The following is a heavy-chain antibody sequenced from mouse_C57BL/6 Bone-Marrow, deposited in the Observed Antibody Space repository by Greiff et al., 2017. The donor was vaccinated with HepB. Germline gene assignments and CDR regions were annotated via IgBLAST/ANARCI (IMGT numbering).Heavy chain of an antibody. CDR3: ARHDGYYPFAY. CDR1: GYTFTSYG. V-gene: IGHV1-81*01. CDR2: IYPRSGNT. D-gene: IGHD2-3*01. Sequence: QVHVKQSGAELARPGASVKLSCKASGYTFTSYGISWVKQRTGQGLEWIGEIYPRSGNTYYNEKFKGKATLTADKSSSTAYMELRSLTSEDSAVYFCARHDGYYPFAYWGQGTLVTVSA. J-gene: IGHJ3*01.